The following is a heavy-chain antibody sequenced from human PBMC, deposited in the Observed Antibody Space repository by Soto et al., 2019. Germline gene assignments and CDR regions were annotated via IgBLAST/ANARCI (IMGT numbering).Heavy chain of an antibody. D-gene: IGHD3-10*01. CDR3: ARRYYYGSGSYYKGHGAFDL. V-gene: IGHV4-39*01. J-gene: IGHJ3*01. Sequence: QLQLQESGPGLVKPSETLSLTCTVSGGSISSSSYYWGWIRQPPGKGLEWIGSIYYSGSTYYNPSLKSRVTISVDTSKNQFSLKLSSVTAADTAVYYCARRYYYGSGSYYKGHGAFDLWGQGTMVTVSS. CDR1: GGSISSSSYY. CDR2: IYYSGST.